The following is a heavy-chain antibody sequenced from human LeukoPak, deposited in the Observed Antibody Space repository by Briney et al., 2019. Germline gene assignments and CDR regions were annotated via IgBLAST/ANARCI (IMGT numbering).Heavy chain of an antibody. CDR1: GFTFSSYW. Sequence: GSLRLSCAASGFTFSSYWMSWVRQPPGKGLEWIGNIFYSGSTYYSPSLKSRVTISVDTSKNQFSLKLSSVTAADTALYYCARGLWFGDENPPYFDYWGQGTLVTVSS. D-gene: IGHD3-10*01. CDR2: IFYSGST. CDR3: ARGLWFGDENPPYFDY. V-gene: IGHV4-59*12. J-gene: IGHJ4*02.